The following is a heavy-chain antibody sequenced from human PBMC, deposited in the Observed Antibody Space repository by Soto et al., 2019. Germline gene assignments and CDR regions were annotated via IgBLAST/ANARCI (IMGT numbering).Heavy chain of an antibody. D-gene: IGHD3-10*01. CDR3: ARDTLMVRGVISYFFDH. CDR1: GFTFSTYG. CDR2: IWYDGSNK. V-gene: IGHV3-33*01. J-gene: IGHJ4*02. Sequence: SLRLSCAASGFTFSTYGMHWVRQAPGKGLEWVAVIWYDGSNKYYADSVKGRFTISRDNSKNTLYLQMNSLRAEDTAVYYCARDTLMVRGVISYFFDHWGQGTLVTVSS.